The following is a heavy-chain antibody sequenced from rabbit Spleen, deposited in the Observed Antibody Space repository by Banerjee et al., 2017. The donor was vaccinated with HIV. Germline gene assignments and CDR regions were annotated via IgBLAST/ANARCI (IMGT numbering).Heavy chain of an antibody. V-gene: IGHV1S40*01. CDR3: ARGDSGGWGDWNL. J-gene: IGHJ4*01. CDR1: RFSFSSRYD. Sequence: EESGGDLVKPGASLTLNCTASRFSFSSRYDMCWVRQAPGKGLEWIACIYAGSIDNAYFANWAKGRFTISKTSSTTVTLRMTSLSASDTATYFCARGDSGGWGDWNLWGPGTLVTVS. CDR2: IYAGSIDNA. D-gene: IGHD4-1*01.